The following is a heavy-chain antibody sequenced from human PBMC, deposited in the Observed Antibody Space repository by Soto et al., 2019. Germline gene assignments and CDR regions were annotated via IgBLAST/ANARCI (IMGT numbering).Heavy chain of an antibody. CDR3: AREEWELLDAFDI. J-gene: IGHJ3*02. D-gene: IGHD1-26*01. Sequence: PSETLSLTCTVSGGSVSSGSYYWSWIRQPPGKGLEWIGYIYYSGSTNYNPSLKSRVTISVDTSKNQFSLKLSSVTAADTAVYYCAREEWELLDAFDIWGKGKMVTVSS. CDR1: GGSVSSGSYY. CDR2: IYYSGST. V-gene: IGHV4-61*01.